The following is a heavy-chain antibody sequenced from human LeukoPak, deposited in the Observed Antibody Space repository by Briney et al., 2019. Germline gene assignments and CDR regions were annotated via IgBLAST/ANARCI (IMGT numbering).Heavy chain of an antibody. D-gene: IGHD3-9*01. J-gene: IGHJ3*02. CDR3: ARDVRYFDWFDAFDI. Sequence: SETLSLTCTVSGGSISSYYWSWIRQPAGKELEWIGRIYTSGSTNYNPSLKSRVTMSVDTSKNQFSLKLSSVTAADTAVYYCARDVRYFDWFDAFDIWGQGTMVTVSS. CDR2: IYTSGST. V-gene: IGHV4-4*07. CDR1: GGSISSYY.